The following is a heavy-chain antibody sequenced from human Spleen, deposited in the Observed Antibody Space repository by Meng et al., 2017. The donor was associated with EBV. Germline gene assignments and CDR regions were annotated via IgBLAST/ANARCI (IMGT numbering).Heavy chain of an antibody. J-gene: IGHJ4*01. CDR3: ARDRSEMAGSWGGY. CDR2: VSPYNGYT. V-gene: IGHV1-18*01. D-gene: IGHD5-24*01. CDR1: GYRFTSYG. Sequence: QVQLVQSGAEVKKPGASVKISCKASGYRFTSYGISWVRQAPRQGLEWMGWVSPYNGYTSYAQNLKGRVTMTTDTSTNTAYMTLRSLRSDDTAVYYCARDRSEMAGSWGGYWGQGSLVTVSS.